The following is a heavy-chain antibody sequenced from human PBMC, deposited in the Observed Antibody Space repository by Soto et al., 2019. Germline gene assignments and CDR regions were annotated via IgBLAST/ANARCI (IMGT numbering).Heavy chain of an antibody. D-gene: IGHD2-15*01. CDR2: ISDSGDSH. J-gene: IGHJ4*02. Sequence: GGSLRLSCVASGFSFSSQAMHWVRQAPGKGLEWVSVISDSGDSHSYADSVKGRFTISRDNSKNTLYLQMNSLTAEDTAVYYCAKRGGFVAFDYWGQGTLVTVSS. CDR1: GFSFSSQA. CDR3: AKRGGFVAFDY. V-gene: IGHV3-23*01.